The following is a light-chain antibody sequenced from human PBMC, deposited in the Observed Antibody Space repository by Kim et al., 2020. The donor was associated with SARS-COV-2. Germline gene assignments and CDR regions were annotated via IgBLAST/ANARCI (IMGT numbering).Light chain of an antibody. Sequence: SYELTQPPSVSVSPGQTASITCSGDKLGDKHACWYQQKPGQSPVLVIYQDNKRPSGIPERFSGSNSGNTATLTISGTQAMDEADYYCQAWDTSTTYVFEPGPKVTV. CDR3: QAWDTSTTYV. CDR1: KLGDKH. CDR2: QDN. J-gene: IGLJ1*01. V-gene: IGLV3-1*01.